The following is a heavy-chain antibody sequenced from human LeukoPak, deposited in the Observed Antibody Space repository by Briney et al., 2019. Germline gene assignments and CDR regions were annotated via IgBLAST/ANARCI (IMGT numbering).Heavy chain of an antibody. CDR3: ARCPYYYYYMDV. J-gene: IGHJ6*03. V-gene: IGHV4-4*02. CDR2: IYHSGST. Sequence: SGTLSLTCVVSGGSISNTYWWTWVRQPPGKGLEWIGEIYHSGSTNYNPSLKSRLTISVDTSKNQFSLKLSSVTAADTAVYYCARCPYYYYYMDVWGKGTTVTVSS. CDR1: GGSISNTYW.